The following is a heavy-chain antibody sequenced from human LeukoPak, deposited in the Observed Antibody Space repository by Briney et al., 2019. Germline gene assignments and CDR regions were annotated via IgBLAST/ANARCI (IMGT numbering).Heavy chain of an antibody. Sequence: GGSLRLSCAASGFSFSSYGMHWVRQAPGKGLEWVAFIRYDGSNKYYADSVKGRFTISRDNAKNSLYLQMNSLRAEDTAVYYCAREAGNWGQGTLVTVSS. CDR3: AREAGN. CDR2: IRYDGSNK. CDR1: GFSFSSYG. J-gene: IGHJ4*02. V-gene: IGHV3-30*02.